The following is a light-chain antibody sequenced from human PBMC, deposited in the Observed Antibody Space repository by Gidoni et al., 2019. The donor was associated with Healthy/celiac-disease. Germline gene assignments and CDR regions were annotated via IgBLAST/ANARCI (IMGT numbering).Light chain of an antibody. Sequence: DIQMTPSPSTLSASVGDRVTITCRASQSISSWLAWYQQKPGKAPKLLIYKASSLESGVPSRFSGSGSGTEFTLTISSLQPDDFATYYCQQYNSYTYTFGQXTKLEIK. J-gene: IGKJ2*01. CDR3: QQYNSYTYT. CDR1: QSISSW. V-gene: IGKV1-5*03. CDR2: KAS.